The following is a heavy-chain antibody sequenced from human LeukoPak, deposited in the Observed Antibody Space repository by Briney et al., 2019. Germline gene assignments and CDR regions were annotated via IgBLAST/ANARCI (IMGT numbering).Heavy chain of an antibody. D-gene: IGHD1-26*01. J-gene: IGHJ3*02. Sequence: GGSLRLSCAASGLTFSIYSMNWVRQAPGKGLEWVSSISSSSSYIYYADSVKGRFTISRDDAKNSLYLQMNSLRAEDTAVYYCARDKWVAFDMWGQGTIVTVSS. V-gene: IGHV3-21*03. CDR1: GLTFSIYS. CDR2: ISSSSSYI. CDR3: ARDKWVAFDM.